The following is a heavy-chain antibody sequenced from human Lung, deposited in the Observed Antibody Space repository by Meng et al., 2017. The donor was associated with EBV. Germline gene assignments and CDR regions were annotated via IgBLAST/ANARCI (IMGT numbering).Heavy chain of an antibody. V-gene: IGHV4-30-2*01. D-gene: IGHD5-18*01. CDR1: GGSISSGGYS. Sequence: LQLQEAGAGMAKPSQTLALTCAVSGGSISSGGYSWSWIRQPPGKGLEWIGYIEHSGSTYHNPSLKSRVTISVDRSKNQFSLKLSSVTAADTAVYYCARGVSDTAMVPYYFDYWGQGTLVTVSS. CDR3: ARGVSDTAMVPYYFDY. CDR2: IEHSGST. J-gene: IGHJ4*02.